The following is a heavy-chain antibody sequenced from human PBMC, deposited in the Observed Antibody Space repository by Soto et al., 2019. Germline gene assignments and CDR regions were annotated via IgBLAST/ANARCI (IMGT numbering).Heavy chain of an antibody. D-gene: IGHD3-3*01. J-gene: IGHJ4*02. CDR1: GFTFSSYG. V-gene: IGHV3-33*01. CDR3: ARGDFWSGYLDY. CDR2: IWYDGSNK. Sequence: GGSLKLSCAASGFTFSSYGMHWVRQAPGKGLEWVAVIWYDGSNKYYADSVKGRFTISRDNSKNTLYLQMNSLRAEDTAVYYRARGDFWSGYLDYWGQGTLVTVSS.